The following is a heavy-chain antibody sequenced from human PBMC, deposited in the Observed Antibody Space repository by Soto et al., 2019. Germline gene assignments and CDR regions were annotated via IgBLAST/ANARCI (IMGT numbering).Heavy chain of an antibody. CDR2: MNPNSGNT. CDR3: ARGLYGDYGYYYYYMVV. V-gene: IGHV1-8*01. CDR1: GYTFTSYD. D-gene: IGHD4-17*01. Sequence: ASVKVSCKASGYTFTSYDINWVRQATGRGLEWMGWMNPNSGNTGYAQKFQGRVTMTRNTSISTAYMELSSLRSEDTAVYYCARGLYGDYGYYYYYMVVWCKGTTVTVSS. J-gene: IGHJ6*03.